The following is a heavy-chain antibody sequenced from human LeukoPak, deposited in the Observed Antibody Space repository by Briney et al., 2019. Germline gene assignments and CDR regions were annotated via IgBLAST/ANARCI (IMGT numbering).Heavy chain of an antibody. V-gene: IGHV4-34*01. CDR2: INHSGST. CDR3: ARGVYDFWSGYQLDYYYHGMDV. CDR1: GGSFSGYY. D-gene: IGHD3-3*01. Sequence: PSETLSLTCAVYGGSFSGYYWSWIRQPPGKGLEWIGEINHSGSTNYNPSLKSRVTISVDTSKNQFSLKLSSVTAADTTVYYCARGVYDFWSGYQLDYYYHGMDVWGQGTTVTVSS. J-gene: IGHJ6*02.